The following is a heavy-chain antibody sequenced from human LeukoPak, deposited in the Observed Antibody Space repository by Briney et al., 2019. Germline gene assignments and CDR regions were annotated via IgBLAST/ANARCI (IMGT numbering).Heavy chain of an antibody. CDR3: ARDYVHNWIYVPHPWFYP. Sequence: SETLSLTCAVSGYSISSGYYWGWIRQPPGKGLEWIGSIYHSGSTYYNPSLKSRVTISVDTPKNQFSLKLSSVTAADTAVYYCARDYVHNWIYVPHPWFYPWGQGTLVTVSS. D-gene: IGHD1-7*01. J-gene: IGHJ5*02. CDR1: GYSISSGYY. CDR2: IYHSGST. V-gene: IGHV4-38-2*02.